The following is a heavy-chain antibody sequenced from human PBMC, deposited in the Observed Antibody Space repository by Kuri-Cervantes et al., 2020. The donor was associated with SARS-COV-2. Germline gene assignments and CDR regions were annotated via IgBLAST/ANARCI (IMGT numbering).Heavy chain of an antibody. CDR1: GFTFSSLS. J-gene: IGHJ4*02. V-gene: IGHV3-21*01. Sequence: GESLKISCAASGFTFSSLSMNWVRQAAGKGLEWVSSISSNSNYIYYADSVKGRFPLSRDNAKNPQYRQMNSLRAADTAVYYCARGGNWAPLDDWGQGTLVTVSS. D-gene: IGHD7-27*01. CDR3: ARGGNWAPLDD. CDR2: ISSNSNYI.